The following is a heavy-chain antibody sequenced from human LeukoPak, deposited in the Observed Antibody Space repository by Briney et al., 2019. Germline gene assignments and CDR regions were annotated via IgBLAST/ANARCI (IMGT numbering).Heavy chain of an antibody. V-gene: IGHV4-34*01. CDR1: GETFIHNF. J-gene: IGHJ4*02. Sequence: PSETLSLTCAVYGETFIHNFWTWIRQPPGKGLEWIGQINHSGSTYYNPPLKSRVTILVDTSKNQFSLKLTSVTAADTAVYYCARAMPYFYGSIAVPGTIDYWGQGILVTVSS. CDR2: INHSGST. CDR3: ARAMPYFYGSIAVPGTIDY. D-gene: IGHD6-19*01.